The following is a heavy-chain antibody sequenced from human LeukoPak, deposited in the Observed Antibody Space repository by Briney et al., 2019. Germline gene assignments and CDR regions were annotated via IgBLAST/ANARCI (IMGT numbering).Heavy chain of an antibody. D-gene: IGHD3-22*01. CDR2: IYPGDSDT. CDR3: ARRKRGYYDSSGYYPFDY. J-gene: IGHJ4*02. Sequence: GESLRISCKGSGYSFTSYWIGWVRQMPGKGLEWMGIIYPGDSDTRYSPSFQGQVTISADKSISTAYLQWSSLKASDTAMYYCARRKRGYYDSSGYYPFDYWGQGTLVTVSS. CDR1: GYSFTSYW. V-gene: IGHV5-51*01.